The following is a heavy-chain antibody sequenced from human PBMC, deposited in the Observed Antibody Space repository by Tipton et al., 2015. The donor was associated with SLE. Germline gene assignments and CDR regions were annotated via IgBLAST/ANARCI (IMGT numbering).Heavy chain of an antibody. V-gene: IGHV4-59*01. CDR3: ARDLASSYGIDV. CDR2: VYYRGST. J-gene: IGHJ6*02. CDR1: GGSISNFY. Sequence: LSLTCIVSGGSISNFYWSWIRQPPGKGLEWIGNVYYRGSTNYNPSLQSRVTISLDTSKTQFSLRLTSVTAADTAVYYCARDLASSYGIDVWGQGTTVTVSS. D-gene: IGHD2-15*01.